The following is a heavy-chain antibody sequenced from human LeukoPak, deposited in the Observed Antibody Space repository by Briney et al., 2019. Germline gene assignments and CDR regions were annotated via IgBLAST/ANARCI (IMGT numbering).Heavy chain of an antibody. D-gene: IGHD4-23*01. Sequence: SVKVSCKASGGTFSSYAISWVRQAPGQGLEWMGGIIPIFGTANYAQKFQGRVTITADESTSTAYMELSSLRSEDTAVYYCASSPTVVTPIDYWGQGTLVTVSS. V-gene: IGHV1-69*01. J-gene: IGHJ4*02. CDR2: IIPIFGTA. CDR1: GGTFSSYA. CDR3: ASSPTVVTPIDY.